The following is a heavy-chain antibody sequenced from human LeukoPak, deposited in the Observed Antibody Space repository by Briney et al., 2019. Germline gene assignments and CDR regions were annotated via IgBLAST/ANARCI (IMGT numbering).Heavy chain of an antibody. CDR1: GFTFSSYA. D-gene: IGHD3-3*01. CDR2: ISGSGGST. J-gene: IGHJ3*02. V-gene: IGHV3-23*01. CDR3: AKASYYDFWSGYQGNAFDI. Sequence: PGGSLRLSCAASGFTFSSYAMSWVRQAPGKGLEWVSAISGSGGSTYYADSVKGRFTISRDNSKNTLYLQMNSLRAEDTAVYYCAKASYYDFWSGYQGNAFDIWGQGTMVTVSS.